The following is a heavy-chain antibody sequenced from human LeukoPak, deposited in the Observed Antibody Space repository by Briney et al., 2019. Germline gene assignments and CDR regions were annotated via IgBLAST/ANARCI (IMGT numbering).Heavy chain of an antibody. CDR1: GFTFSSYW. V-gene: IGHV3-7*01. CDR3: ARDGGVVVIVYAFDI. D-gene: IGHD3-22*01. CDR2: IKQDGSEK. Sequence: GGSLRLSCAASGFTFSSYWMSWVRQAPGKGLEWVANIKQDGSEKYYVDSAKGRFTISRDNAKNSLYLQMNSLRAEDTAVYYCARDGGVVVIVYAFDIWGQGTMVTVSS. J-gene: IGHJ3*02.